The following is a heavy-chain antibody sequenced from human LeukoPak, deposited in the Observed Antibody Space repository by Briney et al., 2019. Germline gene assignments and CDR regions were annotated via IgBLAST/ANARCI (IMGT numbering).Heavy chain of an antibody. CDR1: GFTFSTYA. V-gene: IGHV3-30*18. CDR2: ISSDGITK. CDR3: AKGPRVVTTIPDY. D-gene: IGHD2-21*02. J-gene: IGHJ4*02. Sequence: GGSLRLSCAASGFTFSTYAMHWVRQAPGKWLNWVAIISSDGITKYYADSVKGRFTISRDNSKNTLYLQMNSLKTEDSAVYYCAKGPRVVTTIPDYWGQGTLVTVSS.